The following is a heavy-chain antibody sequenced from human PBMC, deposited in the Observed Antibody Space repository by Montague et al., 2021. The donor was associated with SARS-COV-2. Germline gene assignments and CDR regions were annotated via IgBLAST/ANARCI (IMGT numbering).Heavy chain of an antibody. J-gene: IGHJ4*02. D-gene: IGHD5-18*01. Sequence: SETRSLTCTVTGGPISGGSDYWGWIRQSPGKGLEWIARVDYSGNTYHSPSLKSRLTISVDTSKNQFTLKLNSVTAADTALYYCARREYSYGWGDWGQGTLVTVSS. CDR3: ARREYSYGWGD. CDR1: GGPISGGSDY. CDR2: VDYSGNT. V-gene: IGHV4-39*01.